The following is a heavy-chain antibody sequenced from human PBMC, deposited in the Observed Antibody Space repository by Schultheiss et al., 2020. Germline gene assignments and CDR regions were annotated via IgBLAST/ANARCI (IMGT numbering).Heavy chain of an antibody. CDR3: ARAVMDVVAATHFDY. Sequence: WGSLRLSCAASGFTFSSYGMHWVRQAPGKGLEWVAVISYDGSNKYYADSVKGRFTISRDNSKNTLYLQMNSLRAEDTAVYYCARAVMDVVAATHFDYWGQGTLVTVSS. CDR1: GFTFSSYG. V-gene: IGHV3-30*03. J-gene: IGHJ4*02. D-gene: IGHD5-12*01. CDR2: ISYDGSNK.